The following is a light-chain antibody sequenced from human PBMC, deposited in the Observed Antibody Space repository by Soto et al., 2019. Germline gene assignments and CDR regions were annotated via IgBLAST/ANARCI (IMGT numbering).Light chain of an antibody. Sequence: DIQMTQSPSTLSASVGDRVTITCRASQSIGSWLAWYQQKPGKAPKLLIYDASSLESGVPSRFSGSGSGTEFTLTISSLQPDDFATYYGQQYNSYPYTFGQGTKLEIK. CDR1: QSIGSW. CDR3: QQYNSYPYT. CDR2: DAS. V-gene: IGKV1-5*01. J-gene: IGKJ2*01.